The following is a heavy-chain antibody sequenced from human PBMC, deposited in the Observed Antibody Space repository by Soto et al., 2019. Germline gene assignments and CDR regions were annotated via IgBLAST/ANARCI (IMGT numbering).Heavy chain of an antibody. CDR3: ARGDGSSHDVFEI. CDR2: INPNSGNT. V-gene: IGHV1-8*01. CDR1: GYTFTNYD. D-gene: IGHD1-26*01. Sequence: ASVKVSCKASGYTFTNYDIHWVRQATGQGLEWMGWINPNSGNTGYAEKFQGRVTMTRNTSISTDYMELSSLRSEDTAVYYCARGDGSSHDVFEIWGQGTMVSVSS. J-gene: IGHJ3*02.